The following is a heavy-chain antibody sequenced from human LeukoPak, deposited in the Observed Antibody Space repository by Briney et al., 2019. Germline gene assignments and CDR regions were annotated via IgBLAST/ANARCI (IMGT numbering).Heavy chain of an antibody. CDR2: IKQDGSEK. Sequence: PGGSLRLSCAVSGFTFNNYWMSWVRQAPGKGLESVANIKQDGSEKNYVDSVKGRFTISRDNAKKSLYLQMNSLRAEDTAVYYCARDRSTDFWSGYYTNYFDYWGQGTLVTVSS. J-gene: IGHJ4*02. D-gene: IGHD3-3*01. CDR1: GFTFNNYW. V-gene: IGHV3-7*01. CDR3: ARDRSTDFWSGYYTNYFDY.